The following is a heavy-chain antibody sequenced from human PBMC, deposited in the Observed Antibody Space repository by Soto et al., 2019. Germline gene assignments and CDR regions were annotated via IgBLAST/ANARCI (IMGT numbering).Heavy chain of an antibody. CDR2: IYWNDDK. D-gene: IGHD3-3*01. Sequence: SGPTLVNPTQTLTLTCTFSGFSLSTSGVGVGWIRQPPGKALEWLALIYWNDDKRYSPSLKSRLTITKDTSKNQVVLTMTNMDPVDTATYCCAHGLTIFGDAWFDPWGQGTLVTVSS. CDR1: GFSLSTSGVG. V-gene: IGHV2-5*01. J-gene: IGHJ5*02. CDR3: AHGLTIFGDAWFDP.